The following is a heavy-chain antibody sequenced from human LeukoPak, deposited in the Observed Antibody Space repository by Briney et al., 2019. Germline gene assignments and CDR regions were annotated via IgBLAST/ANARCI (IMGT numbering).Heavy chain of an antibody. CDR2: ISSSSSYI. D-gene: IGHD3-3*01. J-gene: IGHJ6*02. CDR3: ARDTNPLEWSAHYYYYYGMDV. V-gene: IGHV3-21*01. CDR1: GFTFSSYS. Sequence: NPGGSLRLSCAASGFTFSSYSMNWVRQAPGKGLEWVSSISSSSSYIYYADSVKGRFTISRDNAKNSLYLQMNSLRAEDTAVYYCARDTNPLEWSAHYYYYYGMDVWGQGTTVTVSS.